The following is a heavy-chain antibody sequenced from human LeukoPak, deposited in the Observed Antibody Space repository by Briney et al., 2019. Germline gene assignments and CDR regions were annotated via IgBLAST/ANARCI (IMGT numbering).Heavy chain of an antibody. J-gene: IGHJ4*02. CDR1: GYSFTSYW. V-gene: IGHV5-51*01. Sequence: PGESLKISCRGSGYSFTSYWIGWVRQVPGKGLEWMGIIYPGDSDTRYSPSFQGQVTISADKSISTAYLQWSSLKASDTAMYYCARKDYGDHGRGLFDYWGQGTLVTVSS. D-gene: IGHD4-17*01. CDR3: ARKDYGDHGRGLFDY. CDR2: IYPGDSDT.